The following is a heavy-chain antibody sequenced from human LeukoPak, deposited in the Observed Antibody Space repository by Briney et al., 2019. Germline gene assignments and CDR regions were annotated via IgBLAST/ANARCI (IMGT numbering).Heavy chain of an antibody. D-gene: IGHD6-13*01. CDR2: ISGSGGGT. V-gene: IGHV3-23*01. CDR3: AHISSSWPDY. Sequence: HPGGSLRLSCAASGFTFSSYAMSWVRQAPGKGLEWVSGISGSGGGTYYADSVKGRFTISRDNSKNTLYLQMNSLRAEDTAAYYCAHISSSWPDYWGQGTLVTVSS. J-gene: IGHJ4*02. CDR1: GFTFSSYA.